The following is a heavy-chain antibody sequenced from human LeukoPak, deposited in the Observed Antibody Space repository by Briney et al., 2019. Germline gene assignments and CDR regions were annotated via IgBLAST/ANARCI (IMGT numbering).Heavy chain of an antibody. Sequence: HGESLKISCKGSGYSFTSYWIGWVRQTPGKGLEWMGIIYPGDSDTRYSPSFQGQVTISADKSISTAYLQWSSLKASDTAMYYCARGQFNMGYSWVYSSSWYYFDYWGQGTLVTVSS. CDR2: IYPGDSDT. CDR3: ARGQFNMGYSWVYSSSWYYFDY. D-gene: IGHD6-13*01. CDR1: GYSFTSYW. V-gene: IGHV5-51*01. J-gene: IGHJ4*02.